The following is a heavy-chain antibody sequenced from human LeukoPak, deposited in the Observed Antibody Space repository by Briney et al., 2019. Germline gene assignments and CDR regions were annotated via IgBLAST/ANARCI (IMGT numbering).Heavy chain of an antibody. Sequence: SETLSLTCAVYGGSFRGYYWSWIRQPPGKGLEWIGEINHSGSTNYNPSLKSRVTISVDTSKNQFSLKLSSVTAADTAVYYCARRNIAAAAVTFDPWGQGTLVTVSS. CDR2: INHSGST. J-gene: IGHJ5*02. CDR3: ARRNIAAAAVTFDP. D-gene: IGHD6-13*01. CDR1: GGSFRGYY. V-gene: IGHV4-34*01.